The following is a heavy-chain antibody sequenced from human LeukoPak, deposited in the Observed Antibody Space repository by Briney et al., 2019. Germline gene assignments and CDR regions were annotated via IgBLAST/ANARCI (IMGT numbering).Heavy chain of an antibody. D-gene: IGHD3-9*01. CDR3: ARDLALRYFDWSPGDY. J-gene: IGHJ4*02. CDR1: GFTFSSYA. Sequence: GGSLRLSCAASGFTFSSYAMHWVRKAPGKGLEWVAVISYDGSNKYYADSVKGRFTISRDNSKNTLYLQMNSLRAEDTAVYYCARDLALRYFDWSPGDYWGQGTLVTVSS. V-gene: IGHV3-30-3*01. CDR2: ISYDGSNK.